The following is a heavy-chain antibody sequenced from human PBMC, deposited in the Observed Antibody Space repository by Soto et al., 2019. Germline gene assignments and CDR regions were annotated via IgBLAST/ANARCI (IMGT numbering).Heavy chain of an antibody. CDR3: ARAALTMIVTNWFDP. Sequence: QVQLVQSGAEVKKPGASVKVSCKASGYTFTSYGISWVRQAPGQGLEWMGWISAYNGNTNYAQKLQGRVTMTTDTSTSTASMELRSLRSDDTAVYYCARAALTMIVTNWFDPWGPGTLVTVSS. D-gene: IGHD3-22*01. CDR1: GYTFTSYG. J-gene: IGHJ5*02. CDR2: ISAYNGNT. V-gene: IGHV1-18*01.